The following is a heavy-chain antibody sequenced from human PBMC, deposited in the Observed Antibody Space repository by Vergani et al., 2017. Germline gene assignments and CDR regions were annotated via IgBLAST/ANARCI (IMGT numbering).Heavy chain of an antibody. D-gene: IGHD1-26*01. Sequence: QVQLHESGPGLVKPSQTLSLTCTVSGGSITSGSFYWSWIRQPAGKGLEWIGRIHSSGTTNYNPSLKSRVTLSVDTSKNQLSLRMTSVTAADTAIYYCARDSWTSELRVVYGFDTWVQGTLVSVSS. V-gene: IGHV4-61*02. J-gene: IGHJ5*02. CDR2: IHSSGTT. CDR3: ARDSWTSELRVVYGFDT. CDR1: GGSITSGSFY.